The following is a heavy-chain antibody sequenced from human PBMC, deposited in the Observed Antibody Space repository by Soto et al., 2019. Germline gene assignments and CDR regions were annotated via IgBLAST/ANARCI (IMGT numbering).Heavy chain of an antibody. J-gene: IGHJ6*02. CDR3: ARDTTSAAAGLRSRFYYYYGMAV. D-gene: IGHD6-13*01. CDR2: IIPIFGTA. V-gene: IGHV1-69*13. Sequence: SVKVSGKASGGTFSSYAISWVRQAPGQGLEWMGGIIPIFGTANYAQKFQGRVTITADESTSTAYMELSSLRSEDTAVYYCARDTTSAAAGLRSRFYYYYGMAVWGQGTTVT. CDR1: GGTFSSYA.